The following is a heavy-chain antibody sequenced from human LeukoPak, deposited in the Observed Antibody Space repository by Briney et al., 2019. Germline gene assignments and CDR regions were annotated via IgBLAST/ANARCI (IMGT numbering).Heavy chain of an antibody. Sequence: GGSLRLSCAASGFTFSSYEMNWVRQAPGKGLEWVSILYSGGSIYYADSVKGRFTISRHNSKNTLYLQMNSLRAEDTAVYYCARDSTGDGHLGYWGQGALVTVSS. CDR3: ARDSTGDGHLGY. D-gene: IGHD2-2*01. CDR2: LYSGGSI. J-gene: IGHJ4*02. V-gene: IGHV3-53*04. CDR1: GFTFSSYE.